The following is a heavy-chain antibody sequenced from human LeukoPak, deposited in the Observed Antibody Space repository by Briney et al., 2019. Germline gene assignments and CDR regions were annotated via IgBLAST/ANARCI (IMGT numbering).Heavy chain of an antibody. V-gene: IGHV1-69*05. D-gene: IGHD6-13*01. CDR1: GGTFSSYA. CDR3: ARDRSSSWFSHAFDI. CDR2: IIPIFGRA. Sequence: ASVKVSCKASGGTFSSYAINWVRQAPGQGPEWMGGIIPIFGRANYAQKFQGRVTITTDESTSTAYMELSSLRSEDTAVYYCARDRSSSWFSHAFDIWGQGTMVTVSS. J-gene: IGHJ3*02.